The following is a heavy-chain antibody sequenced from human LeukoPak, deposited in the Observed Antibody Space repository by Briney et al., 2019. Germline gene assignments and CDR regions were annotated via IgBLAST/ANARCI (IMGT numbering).Heavy chain of an antibody. CDR3: TDVGSTI. J-gene: IGHJ4*02. CDR2: IRNKANSYTT. V-gene: IGHV3-72*01. CDR1: GFTFSDHY. D-gene: IGHD1-26*01. Sequence: GGSLRLSCAASGFTFSDHYMDWVRQASGKGLEWLSQIRNKANSYTTFYAASVKGRFTISRDDSKSSLYLQMNSLKTEDTAVYYCTDVGSTIWGQGTLVTVSS.